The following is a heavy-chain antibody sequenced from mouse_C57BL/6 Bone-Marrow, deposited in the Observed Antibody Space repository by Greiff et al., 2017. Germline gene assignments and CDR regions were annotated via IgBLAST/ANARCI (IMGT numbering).Heavy chain of an antibody. CDR1: GYTFTSYW. CDR3: AREREDSSGYYYARDY. Sequence: QVQLQQPGAELVMPGASVTLSCKASGYTFTSYWMHWVKQRPGQGLEWIGEIDPSDSYTNYNQKFKGKSTLTVDKSSSTAYMQLSSLTSEDSAVYYCAREREDSSGYYYARDYWGQGTSVTVSS. CDR2: IDPSDSYT. D-gene: IGHD3-2*02. J-gene: IGHJ4*01. V-gene: IGHV1-69*01.